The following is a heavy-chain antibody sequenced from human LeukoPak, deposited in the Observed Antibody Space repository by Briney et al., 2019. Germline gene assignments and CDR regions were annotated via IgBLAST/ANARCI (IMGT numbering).Heavy chain of an antibody. CDR2: ISSSSTYI. J-gene: IGHJ4*02. Sequence: GGSLTLSCAVSGLTLSSYSMNWVRHATGKGLEWVSSISSSSTYIYYADSVKGRFTISRDNAKNSLYLQMNSLRAEDTAVYYCARDLRSSGWYYFDYWGQGTLVTVSS. CDR3: ARDLRSSGWYYFDY. V-gene: IGHV3-21*01. CDR1: GLTLSSYS. D-gene: IGHD6-19*01.